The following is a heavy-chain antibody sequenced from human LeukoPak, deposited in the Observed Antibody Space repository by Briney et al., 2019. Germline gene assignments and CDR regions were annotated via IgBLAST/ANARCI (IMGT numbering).Heavy chain of an antibody. CDR1: GYSISSGYY. Sequence: SETLSLTCTVSGYSISSGYYWGWIRQPPGKGLEWIGNIYHSGSTYYNASLKSRVTISIDTSKNQVSLKLSSVTAADTAVYYCARGVTMIGRLRFDPWGQGTLVTVSS. J-gene: IGHJ5*02. CDR2: IYHSGST. CDR3: ARGVTMIGRLRFDP. D-gene: IGHD3-22*01. V-gene: IGHV4-38-2*02.